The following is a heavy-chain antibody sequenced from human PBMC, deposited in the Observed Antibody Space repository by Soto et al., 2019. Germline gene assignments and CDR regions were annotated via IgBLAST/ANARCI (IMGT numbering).Heavy chain of an antibody. CDR2: IKPNSGGT. CDR3: YTLSSSWDFDY. J-gene: IGHJ4*02. V-gene: IGHV1-2*04. D-gene: IGHD6-13*01. CDR1: GYTFTGYY. Sequence: ASVKVSCKSSGYTFTGYYIHLVRHAPAQGLEWMGLIKPNSGGTNYAQKFTGWVRITADKSTTTAYMELSSLRSRDEAVDYCYTLSSSWDFDYWGQGTLVTVSS.